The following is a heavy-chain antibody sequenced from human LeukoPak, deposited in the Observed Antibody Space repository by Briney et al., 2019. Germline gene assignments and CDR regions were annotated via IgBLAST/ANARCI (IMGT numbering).Heavy chain of an antibody. Sequence: GGSLRLSCAASGFTFSSYAMSWVRQAPGKGLEWVSAISGSGGSTYYADSVKGRFTISRDNAKNSLYLQMNSLRAEDTALYYCAKVDGGSGGPFDYWGQGTLVTVSS. CDR3: AKVDGGSGGPFDY. D-gene: IGHD6-19*01. CDR2: ISGSGGST. J-gene: IGHJ4*02. CDR1: GFTFSSYA. V-gene: IGHV3-23*01.